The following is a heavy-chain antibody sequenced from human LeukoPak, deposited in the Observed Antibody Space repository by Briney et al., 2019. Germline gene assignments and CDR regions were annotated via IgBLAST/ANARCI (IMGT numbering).Heavy chain of an antibody. CDR1: GDSIRIHY. Sequence: SETLSPTYSVYGDSIRIHYCTSIRQPPGKGLEWNGDISNSGSNNYNRSLKNRVTIAIDTSKNQFSLKMSSVTAADTAVYYCARDALEGFYSYYYTDVWGKGTTVTVSS. D-gene: IGHD3-3*01. CDR2: ISNSGSN. V-gene: IGHV4-59*11. CDR3: ARDALEGFYSYYYTDV. J-gene: IGHJ6*03.